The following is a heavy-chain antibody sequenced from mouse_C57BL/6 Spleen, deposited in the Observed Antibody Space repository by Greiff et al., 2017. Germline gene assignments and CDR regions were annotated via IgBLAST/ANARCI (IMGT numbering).Heavy chain of an antibody. CDR3: ARGGWLLRGYFGV. Sequence: VQLQQSGAELVRPGTSVKVSCKASGYAFTNYLIEWVKQRPGQGLEWIGVINPGSGGTNYNEKFKGKATLTADKSSSTAYMQLSSLTSDDSAVYFCARGGWLLRGYFGVWGTGTTGTVSS. J-gene: IGHJ1*03. CDR2: INPGSGGT. D-gene: IGHD2-3*01. CDR1: GYAFTNYL. V-gene: IGHV1-54*01.